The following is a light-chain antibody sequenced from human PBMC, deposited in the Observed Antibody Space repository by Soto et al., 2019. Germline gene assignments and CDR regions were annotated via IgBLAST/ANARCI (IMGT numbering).Light chain of an antibody. CDR1: QSVISSF. V-gene: IGKV3-20*01. CDR3: QQYDNSPLT. Sequence: EIVLTQSRGTLSLSPGERATLSCRASQSVISSFLAWYQQKPGQAPRLLIYGASSRATGIPDRFSGSGSGTDFTLTISRLEPEDFAVYYCQQYDNSPLTFGGGTKVEIK. CDR2: GAS. J-gene: IGKJ4*01.